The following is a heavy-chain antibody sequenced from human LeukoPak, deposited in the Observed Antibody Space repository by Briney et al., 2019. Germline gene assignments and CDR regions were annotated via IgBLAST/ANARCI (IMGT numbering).Heavy chain of an antibody. V-gene: IGHV3-13*01. CDR2: IGTTDNT. D-gene: IGHD2-8*01. J-gene: IGHJ5*02. Sequence: GGSLRLSCAASGFAFSIYDMHWVRQPTGKGLEWVSAIGTTDNTYYIDSVKGRFTISRENAKNSLYLQMNSLRAEDTAIYYCARVPTNSWYNWFDPWGQGTLVTVSS. CDR3: ARVPTNSWYNWFDP. CDR1: GFAFSIYD.